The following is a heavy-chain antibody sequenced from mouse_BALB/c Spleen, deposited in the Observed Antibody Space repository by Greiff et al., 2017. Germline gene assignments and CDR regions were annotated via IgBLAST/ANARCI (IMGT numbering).Heavy chain of an antibody. V-gene: IGHV1-9*01. CDR1: GYTFSSYW. CDR3: ARLEGRYYYAMDY. J-gene: IGHJ4*01. D-gene: IGHD3-3*01. Sequence: QVQLKESGAELMKPGASVKISCKATGYTFSSYWIEWVKQRPGHGLEWIGEILPGSGSTNYNEKFKGKATFTADTSSNTAYMQLSSLTSEDSAVYYCARLEGRYYYAMDYWGQGTSVTVSS. CDR2: ILPGSGST.